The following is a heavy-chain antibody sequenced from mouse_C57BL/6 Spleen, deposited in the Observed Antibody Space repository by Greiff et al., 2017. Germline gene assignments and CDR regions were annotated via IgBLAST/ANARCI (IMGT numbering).Heavy chain of an antibody. Sequence: VQLQESGPELVKPGASVQISCKASGYAFSSSWMNWVKQRPGKGLEWIGRIYPGDGDTNYNGKFKGKATLTADKSSSTAYMQLSSLTSEDSAVYFCARGHYFDYWGQGTTRTVSS. CDR2: IYPGDGDT. CDR3: ARGHYFDY. CDR1: GYAFSSSW. J-gene: IGHJ2*01. V-gene: IGHV1-82*01.